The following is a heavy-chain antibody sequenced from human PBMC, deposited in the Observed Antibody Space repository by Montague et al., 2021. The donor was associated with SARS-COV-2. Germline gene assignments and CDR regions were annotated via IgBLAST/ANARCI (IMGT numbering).Heavy chain of an antibody. J-gene: IGHJ3*02. V-gene: IGHV4-39*01. Sequence: SETLSLTCTVSSDSISISSSLSYWGWIRQPPGKGLEWIGSIYRSGYTFYSPSLKSRITMSVDTSKNQFSLELASVTAADTAVYYCARRGYSNSRLDDALDIWGQGTMVIVSS. CDR2: IYRSGYT. CDR1: SDSISISSSLSY. CDR3: ARRGYSNSRLDDALDI. D-gene: IGHD6-13*01.